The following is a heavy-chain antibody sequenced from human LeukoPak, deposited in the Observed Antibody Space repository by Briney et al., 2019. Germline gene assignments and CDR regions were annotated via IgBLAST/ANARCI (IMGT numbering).Heavy chain of an antibody. CDR1: GFTVSSNY. CDR2: IYSGGST. V-gene: IGHV3-53*01. J-gene: IGHJ4*02. Sequence: GGSLRLSCAASGFTVSSNYMSWVRQAPGKRLEWVSVIYSGGSTYYADSVKGRFTISRDNSKNTLYLQMNSLGAEDTAVYYCARGGWVRAMAIDYWGQGTLVTVSS. D-gene: IGHD5-18*01. CDR3: ARGGWVRAMAIDY.